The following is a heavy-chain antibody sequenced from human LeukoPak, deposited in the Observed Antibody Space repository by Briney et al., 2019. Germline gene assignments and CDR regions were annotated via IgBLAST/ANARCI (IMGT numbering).Heavy chain of an antibody. Sequence: SCKASGGTFAKYAITWVREAPGKGLEWVSVISGSGNVTYYAESVKGRFTISRDNSKRTLYLQVDSLRADDTAIYYCAKDRAGANWGQGTLVLVSS. V-gene: IGHV3-23*01. CDR2: ISGSGNVT. CDR3: AKDRAGAN. CDR1: GGTFAKYA. J-gene: IGHJ4*02.